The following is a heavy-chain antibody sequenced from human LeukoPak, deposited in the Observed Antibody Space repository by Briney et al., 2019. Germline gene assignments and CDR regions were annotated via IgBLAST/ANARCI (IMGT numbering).Heavy chain of an antibody. J-gene: IGHJ5*02. V-gene: IGHV4-34*01. D-gene: IGHD3-9*01. Sequence: SETLSLTCAVYGGSFSGYYWSWIRQPPGKGLEWIGEINHSGSTNYNPSLKSRVTISVDTSKNQFSLKLSSVTAADTAVYYCARHFRSLILTGYYYRPNNWFDPWGQGTLVTVSS. CDR1: GGSFSGYY. CDR3: ARHFRSLILTGYYYRPNNWFDP. CDR2: INHSGST.